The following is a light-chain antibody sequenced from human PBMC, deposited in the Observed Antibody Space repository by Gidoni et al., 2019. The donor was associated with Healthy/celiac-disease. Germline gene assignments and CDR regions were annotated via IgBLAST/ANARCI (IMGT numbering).Light chain of an antibody. CDR3: QQYGSSQVT. CDR1: QSVSSSY. V-gene: IGKV3-20*01. CDR2: GAS. Sequence: DIVLTQSPGTLSLSPGERATLSCRASQSVSSSYLAWYQQKPGQAPRLLIYGASSRATGIPDRFSGSGSGTDFTLTISRLEPEDFAVYYCQQYGSSQVTFGGGTKVEIK. J-gene: IGKJ4*01.